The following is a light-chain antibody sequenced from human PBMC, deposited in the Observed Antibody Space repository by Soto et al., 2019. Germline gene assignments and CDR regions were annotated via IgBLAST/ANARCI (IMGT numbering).Light chain of an antibody. Sequence: DIQVTQSPSTLSASVGDRVTIACRASQTADKWVAWYQQKPGKAPNVLIYDASPLESGVPSRFSGSGSVTLFTLTISNLQPDDFATYYCQQYNDYPSTFGQGTKVEI. J-gene: IGKJ2*01. V-gene: IGKV1-5*01. CDR3: QQYNDYPST. CDR2: DAS. CDR1: QTADKW.